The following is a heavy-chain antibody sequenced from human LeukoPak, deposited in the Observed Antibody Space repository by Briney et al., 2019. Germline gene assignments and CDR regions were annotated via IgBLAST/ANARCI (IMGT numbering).Heavy chain of an antibody. Sequence: GGSLRLSCAASGFTVRSNYMSWVRQAPGKGLEWVSIIYSGGGTYYADSVKGRFTISGDNSKNTVYLQMNSLRAEDAAVYYCARLAGFGVVVISWGQGTLVTVTS. V-gene: IGHV3-66*04. J-gene: IGHJ5*02. CDR3: ARLAGFGVVVIS. D-gene: IGHD3-22*01. CDR1: GFTVRSNY. CDR2: IYSGGGT.